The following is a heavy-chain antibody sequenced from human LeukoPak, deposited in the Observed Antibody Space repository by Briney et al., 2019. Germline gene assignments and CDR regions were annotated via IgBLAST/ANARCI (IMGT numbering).Heavy chain of an antibody. CDR2: INPSGGST. CDR1: GYTFTSYY. Sequence: ASVKVSCKASGYTFTSYYMHWVRQAPGRGLEWMGIINPSGGSTSYAQKFQGRVTMTRDTSTSTAYMELRSLRSDDTAVYYCARAGWTSQWLVRGGYYFDYWGQGTLVTVSS. J-gene: IGHJ4*02. CDR3: ARAGWTSQWLVRGGYYFDY. D-gene: IGHD6-19*01. V-gene: IGHV1-46*01.